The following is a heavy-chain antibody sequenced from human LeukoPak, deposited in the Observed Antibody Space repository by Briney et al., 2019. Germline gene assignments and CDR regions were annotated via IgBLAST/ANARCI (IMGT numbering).Heavy chain of an antibody. CDR1: GGSISSYY. D-gene: IGHD3-3*01. Sequence: PSETLSLTCTVSGGSISSYYWSWIRQPAGKGLEWIGRIYTSGSTNYNPSLKSRVTMSVDTSKNQFSLKLSSVTAADTAVYYCARDRTIFGVAPNWFDPWGQGTLATVSS. J-gene: IGHJ5*02. CDR3: ARDRTIFGVAPNWFDP. CDR2: IYTSGST. V-gene: IGHV4-4*07.